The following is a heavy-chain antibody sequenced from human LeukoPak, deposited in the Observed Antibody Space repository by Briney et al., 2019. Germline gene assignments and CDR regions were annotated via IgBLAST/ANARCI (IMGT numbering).Heavy chain of an antibody. V-gene: IGHV3-7*03. D-gene: IGHD5-24*01. J-gene: IGHJ4*02. CDR3: ARDPRDDHNSLDY. Sequence: GGSLRLSCEASGFSFSNYWMSWVRQSPEKGLEWVANIKEDGSARYYVDSVKGRFTISRDNPRNSLYLQMGSLRADDTAMYYCARDPRDDHNSLDYWGQGTQVTVSS. CDR1: GFSFSNYW. CDR2: IKEDGSAR.